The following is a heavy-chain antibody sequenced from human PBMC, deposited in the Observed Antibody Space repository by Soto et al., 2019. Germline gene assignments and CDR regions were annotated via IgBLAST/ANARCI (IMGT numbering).Heavy chain of an antibody. Sequence: EVQLVESGGGLVQPGRSLRLSCAASGFTFDDYAMHWVRQAPGKGLEWVSGISWNSGSIGYADSVKGRFTISRDNANNSLYLQMNSLRSEDTALYYCAKDMGYDLSPLGYFDYWGQGTLVTVSS. D-gene: IGHD5-12*01. CDR2: ISWNSGSI. CDR3: AKDMGYDLSPLGYFDY. CDR1: GFTFDDYA. V-gene: IGHV3-9*01. J-gene: IGHJ4*02.